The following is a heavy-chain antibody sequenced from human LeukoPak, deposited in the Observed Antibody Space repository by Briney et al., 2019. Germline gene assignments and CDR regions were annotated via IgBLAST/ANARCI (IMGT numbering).Heavy chain of an antibody. Sequence: GGSLRLSCAASGFTFSSYSMNWVRQAPGKGLEWVSSISSSSSYIYYADSVKGRFTISRDNAKNSLYLQMNSLRAEDTAVYYCARGPYGDYVAEYFQHWGQGTLVTVSS. V-gene: IGHV3-21*01. D-gene: IGHD4-17*01. J-gene: IGHJ1*01. CDR2: ISSSSSYI. CDR3: ARGPYGDYVAEYFQH. CDR1: GFTFSSYS.